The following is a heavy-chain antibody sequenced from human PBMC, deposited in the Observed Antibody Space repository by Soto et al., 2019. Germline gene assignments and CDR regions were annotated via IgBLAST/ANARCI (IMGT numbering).Heavy chain of an antibody. CDR2: IYTGGGT. Sequence: EVQLVESGGGLVQPGGSLRLSCAASGLTVSTNPMSWFRQAPGTGLEWVSVIYTGGGTHYAASVKGRFTISRDNSKNTVNLQMNSLRPEDTAVYYCARDGSGHWGQGTLVTVSS. J-gene: IGHJ4*02. CDR3: ARDGSGH. V-gene: IGHV3-66*01. CDR1: GLTVSTNP.